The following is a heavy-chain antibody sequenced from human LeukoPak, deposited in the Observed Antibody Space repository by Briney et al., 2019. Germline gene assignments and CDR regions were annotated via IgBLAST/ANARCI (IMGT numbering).Heavy chain of an antibody. Sequence: SQTLSLTCNASGGSITRGGNYWSWIRQHPGKGLEWIGYMYHSGTSYYNPSLQNRVIISVDTSQNQISLNLRSVTAADTAVYFCARVARDVRAFDLWGQGTLVTVSS. CDR2: MYHSGTS. V-gene: IGHV4-31*03. D-gene: IGHD5-24*01. CDR1: GGSITRGGNY. J-gene: IGHJ3*01. CDR3: ARVARDVRAFDL.